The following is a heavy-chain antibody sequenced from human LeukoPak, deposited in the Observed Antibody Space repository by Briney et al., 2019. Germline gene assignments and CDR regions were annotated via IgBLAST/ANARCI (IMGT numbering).Heavy chain of an antibody. CDR1: GFTFSSYA. D-gene: IGHD3-10*01. V-gene: IGHV3-23*01. J-gene: IGHJ4*02. CDR2: ISGSGGST. CDR3: AKGGGFGELLGGEFDY. Sequence: GGSLRLSCAASGFTFSSYAMSWVRQAPGKGLEWVSAISGSGGSTYYADSVKGRFTISRDNSKNTLYLQMNSLRAEDTAVYYCAKGGGFGELLGGEFDYWGQGTLVTVSS.